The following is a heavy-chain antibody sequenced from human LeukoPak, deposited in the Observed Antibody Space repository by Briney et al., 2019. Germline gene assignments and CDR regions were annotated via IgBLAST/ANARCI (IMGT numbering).Heavy chain of an antibody. CDR1: GGSFSGYY. CDR3: ARAYCSGGSCHIKNLYYYGMDV. Sequence: PPETLSLTCAVYGGSFSGYYWSWIRQPPGKGLEWIGEINHSGSTNYNPSLKSRVTISVDTSKNQFSLKLSSVTAADTAVYYCARAYCSGGSCHIKNLYYYGMDVWGQGTTVTVSS. J-gene: IGHJ6*02. CDR2: INHSGST. D-gene: IGHD2-15*01. V-gene: IGHV4-34*01.